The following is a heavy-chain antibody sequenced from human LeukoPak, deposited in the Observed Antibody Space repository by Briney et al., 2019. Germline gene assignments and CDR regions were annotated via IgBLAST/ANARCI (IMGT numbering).Heavy chain of an antibody. D-gene: IGHD3-16*01. CDR2: ISYDGSNK. V-gene: IGHV3-30-3*01. CDR1: GFTFSSYA. Sequence: GGSLRLSCAASGFTFSSYAMHWVRQAPGKGLEWVAVISYDGSNKYYADSVKGRFTISRDNSKNTLYLQMNSLSAEDTAVYYCARDRTSAPYYFDYWGQGTLVTVSS. CDR3: ARDRTSAPYYFDY. J-gene: IGHJ4*02.